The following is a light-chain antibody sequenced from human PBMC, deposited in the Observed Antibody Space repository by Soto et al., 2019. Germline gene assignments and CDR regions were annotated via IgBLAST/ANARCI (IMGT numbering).Light chain of an antibody. J-gene: IGLJ1*01. Sequence: QSALTQPASVSGSPGQSITISCTGTSSHVGSYNLVSWYQQHPGKAPKLMIYEGSKRPSGISNRFSGSKSGNTASLQISGLQAADEADYYCCSYANSLYVFGTGTKLTVL. CDR3: CSYANSLYV. CDR2: EGS. CDR1: SSHVGSYNL. V-gene: IGLV2-23*01.